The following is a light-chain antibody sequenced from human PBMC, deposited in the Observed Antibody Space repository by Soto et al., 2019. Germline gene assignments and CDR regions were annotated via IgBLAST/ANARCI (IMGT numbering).Light chain of an antibody. CDR1: RSDIGDSNF. CDR3: ASFRSGTILV. J-gene: IGLJ1*01. Sequence: QSAPAQPASVSGSPGQSVTISCTGPRSDIGDSNFISWYQHSPGKAPRLLIYEVNNRPSGVSRRFSGSKAGNTASLTISGLLDDDEADYFCASFRSGTILVFGSGTKVTVL. V-gene: IGLV2-14*01. CDR2: EVN.